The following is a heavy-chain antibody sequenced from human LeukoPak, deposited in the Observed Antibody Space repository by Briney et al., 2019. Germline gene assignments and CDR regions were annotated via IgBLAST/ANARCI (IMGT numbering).Heavy chain of an antibody. Sequence: GRSLRLSCAASGFTFSDYYMSWIRQAPGKGLEWVAFIRYDGSNKYYADSVKGRFTISRDNSKNTLYLQMNSLRAEDTAVYYCAKDPGYSGYDRNDDYGGQGTLVTVSS. CDR3: AKDPGYSGYDRNDDY. CDR2: IRYDGSNK. V-gene: IGHV3-30*02. J-gene: IGHJ4*02. D-gene: IGHD5-12*01. CDR1: GFTFSDYY.